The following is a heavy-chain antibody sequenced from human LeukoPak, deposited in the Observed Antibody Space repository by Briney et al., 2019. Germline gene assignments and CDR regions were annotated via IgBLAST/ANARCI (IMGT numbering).Heavy chain of an antibody. J-gene: IGHJ4*02. V-gene: IGHV3-23*01. CDR1: GFTFSSYA. Sequence: GGSLRLSCAASGFTFSSYAMSWVRQAPGKGLEWVSAISGSGGSTYYADSVKGRFTISRDNSKSTLYLQMNSLRAEDTAVYYCAKVGGVTMVRGTDYWGQGTLVTVSS. CDR2: ISGSGGST. CDR3: AKVGGVTMVRGTDY. D-gene: IGHD3-10*01.